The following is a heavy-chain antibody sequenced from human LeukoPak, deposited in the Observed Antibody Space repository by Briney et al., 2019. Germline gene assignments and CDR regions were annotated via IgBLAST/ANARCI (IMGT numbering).Heavy chain of an antibody. CDR3: ARANKGYCSGGSCYYYYMDV. J-gene: IGHJ6*03. CDR1: GYTFTDFG. D-gene: IGHD2-15*01. CDR2: MNPNSGNT. Sequence: ASVKVSCKASGYTFTDFGISWVRQATGQGLEWMGWMNPNSGNTGYAQKFQGRVTMTRNTSISTAYMELSSLRSEDTAVYYCARANKGYCSGGSCYYYYMDVWGKGTTVTISS. V-gene: IGHV1-8*02.